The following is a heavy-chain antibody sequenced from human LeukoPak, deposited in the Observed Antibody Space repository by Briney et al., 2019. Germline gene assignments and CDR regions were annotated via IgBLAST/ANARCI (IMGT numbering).Heavy chain of an antibody. Sequence: QSSETLSLTCSVSGFSITSGYFWGWIRQSPGKGLEWVGNIYTTGAGSTYYNPSVKSRVTLFSDKAKNQLSLKMNSVTAADTAVYYCARGQIYDYWTPVSWKFDLWGRGTLVSVSS. V-gene: IGHV4-38-2*02. CDR1: GFSITSGYF. D-gene: IGHD3/OR15-3a*01. CDR3: ARGQIYDYWTPVSWKFDL. J-gene: IGHJ2*01. CDR2: IYTTGAGST.